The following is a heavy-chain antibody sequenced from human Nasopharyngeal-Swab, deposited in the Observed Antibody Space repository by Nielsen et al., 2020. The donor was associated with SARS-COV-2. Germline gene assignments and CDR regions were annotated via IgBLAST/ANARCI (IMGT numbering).Heavy chain of an antibody. CDR3: AKRPTGSTFGD. Sequence: GGSLRLSCAASGFTFSSYAMSWVRQAPGKGLEWVSAISGSDGSTYYADSVKGRFTISRDNSKNTLYLQMNSLRAEDTAVYYCAKRPTGSTFGDWGQGTLVTVSS. D-gene: IGHD3-16*01. V-gene: IGHV3-23*01. CDR2: ISGSDGST. CDR1: GFTFSSYA. J-gene: IGHJ4*02.